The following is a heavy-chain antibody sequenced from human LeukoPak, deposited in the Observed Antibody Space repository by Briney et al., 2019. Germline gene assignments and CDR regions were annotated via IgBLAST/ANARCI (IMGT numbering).Heavy chain of an antibody. J-gene: IGHJ3*01. Sequence: GGSLRLSCAASGFSFSTYNMNWVRQAPGKGLEWISFINSRSTTIYYADSVKGRFTISRDNAKNSLYLQMNSLRAEDTAVYYCARTPGGGSGDDAFDFWGQGTMVIVSS. D-gene: IGHD3-10*01. V-gene: IGHV3-48*04. CDR3: ARTPGGGSGDDAFDF. CDR1: GFSFSTYN. CDR2: INSRSTTI.